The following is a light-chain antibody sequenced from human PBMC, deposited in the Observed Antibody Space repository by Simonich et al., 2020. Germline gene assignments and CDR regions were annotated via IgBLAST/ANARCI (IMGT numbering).Light chain of an antibody. V-gene: IGKV3-15*01. Sequence: EIVMTQSPATLSVSPGERATLSCRASQRVSSNLAMYQQKPGPAPRLLIYGATTRATGIPAMFSGSGSGTEFTLTISSLQSEDFAVYYCQQYNNWWTFGQGTKVEIK. CDR2: GAT. CDR3: QQYNNWWT. J-gene: IGKJ1*01. CDR1: QRVSSN.